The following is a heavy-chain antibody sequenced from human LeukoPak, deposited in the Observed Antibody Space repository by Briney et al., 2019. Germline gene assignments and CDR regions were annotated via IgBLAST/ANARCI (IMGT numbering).Heavy chain of an antibody. V-gene: IGHV5-51*01. CDR3: ARPQNIVGGGFDY. CDR2: IYPDDSDT. Sequence: GESLKISCKGSGYSFTNFWIAWVRQMPGKGLEWMGIIYPDDSDTRYSPSFQGQVTISADSSISTAYLEWSSLRASDTAIYYCARPQNIVGGGFDYWGQGTLVTVSS. J-gene: IGHJ4*02. CDR1: GYSFTNFW. D-gene: IGHD2/OR15-2a*01.